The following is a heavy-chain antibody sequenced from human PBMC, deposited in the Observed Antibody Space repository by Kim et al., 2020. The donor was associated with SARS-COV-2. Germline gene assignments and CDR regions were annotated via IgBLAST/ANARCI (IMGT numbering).Heavy chain of an antibody. CDR2: ISSSGSTI. V-gene: IGHV3-48*03. CDR3: ARDFGLKWLVMISGYGMDV. CDR1: GFTFSSYE. D-gene: IGHD6-19*01. Sequence: GGSLRLSCAASGFTFSSYEMNWVRQAPGKGLEWVSYISSSGSTIYYADSVKGRFTISRDNAKNSLCLQMNSLRAEDTAVYYCARDFGLKWLVMISGYGMDVWGQGTTVTVSS. J-gene: IGHJ6*02.